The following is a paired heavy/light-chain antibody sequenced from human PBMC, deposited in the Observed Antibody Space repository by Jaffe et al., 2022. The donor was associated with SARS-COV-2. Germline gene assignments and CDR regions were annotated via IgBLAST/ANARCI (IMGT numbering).Heavy chain of an antibody. J-gene: IGHJ4*02. V-gene: IGHV3-30-3*01. CDR1: GFTFSLYS. D-gene: IGHD3-10*01. CDR2: ISYDGNNK. CDR3: TRGQKWFGGSTNNDY. Sequence: QVQLVESGGGVVQPGRSLRLSCAASGFTFSLYSMHWVRQAPGKGLEWVTVISYDGNNKYYADSVKGRFTISRDNSKNTVFLQMNSLRPDDTAVYHCTRGQKWFGGSTNNDYWGQGTLVTVSS.
Light chain of an antibody. Sequence: QTVVTQEPSLTVSPGGTVTLTCSSSTGAVTSGSYPNWFQQKPGQAPRALIYTTNNKHSWTPARFSGSLLGGKAALTLSGAQPEDEADYYCLLYYGGSWVFGGGTKLTV. CDR1: TGAVTSGSY. J-gene: IGLJ3*02. V-gene: IGLV7-43*01. CDR2: TTN. CDR3: LLYYGGSWV.